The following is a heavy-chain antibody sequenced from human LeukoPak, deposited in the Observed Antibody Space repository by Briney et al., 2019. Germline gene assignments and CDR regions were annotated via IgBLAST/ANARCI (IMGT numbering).Heavy chain of an antibody. D-gene: IGHD3-16*01. V-gene: IGHV1-69*04. CDR1: GGTFSSYA. J-gene: IGHJ4*02. CDR2: IIPILGIA. CDR3: AKDPPHVSWLFDY. Sequence: ASVKVSCKASGGTFSSYAISWVRQAPGQGLEWMGRIIPILGIANYAQKFQGRVTITADKSTSTAYMELSSLRSDDTAVYYCAKDPPHVSWLFDYWGQGTLVTVSS.